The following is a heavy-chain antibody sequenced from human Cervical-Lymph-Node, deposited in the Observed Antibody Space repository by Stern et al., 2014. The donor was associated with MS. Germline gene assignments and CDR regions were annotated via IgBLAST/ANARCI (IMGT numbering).Heavy chain of an antibody. CDR3: ARTLRRRPDAFDI. CDR2: IYYSGST. J-gene: IGHJ3*02. Sequence: QLQLQESGPGLVKPSETLSLTCTVSGGSISSYYWSWIRQPPGKGLEWLGHIYYSGSTHYNPSPKSRVTISVDASKNQFSLKLSSVTAADTAVYYCARTLRRRPDAFDIWGQGTMVTVSS. CDR1: GGSISSYY. V-gene: IGHV4-59*01. D-gene: IGHD4-17*01.